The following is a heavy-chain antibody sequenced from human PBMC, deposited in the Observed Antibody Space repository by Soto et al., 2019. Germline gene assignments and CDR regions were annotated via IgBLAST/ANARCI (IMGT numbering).Heavy chain of an antibody. CDR3: AKIPDYGDYGPPYFQH. V-gene: IGHV3-23*01. D-gene: IGHD4-17*01. CDR1: GFTFSSYA. J-gene: IGHJ1*01. Sequence: GGSLRLSCAASGFTFSSYAMSWVRQAPGKGLEWVSAISGSGGSTYYADSVKGRFTISRDNSKNTLYLQMNSLRAEDTAVYYCAKIPDYGDYGPPYFQHWGQGTLVTVSS. CDR2: ISGSGGST.